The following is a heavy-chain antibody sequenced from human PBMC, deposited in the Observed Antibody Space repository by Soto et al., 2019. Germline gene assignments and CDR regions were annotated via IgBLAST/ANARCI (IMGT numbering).Heavy chain of an antibody. V-gene: IGHV3-7*01. CDR2: IKQDGSEK. Sequence: GGSLRLSCAASGFTFSSYWMSWVRQAPGKGLEWVANIKQDGSEKYYADSVKGRLTISRDNSKNTLYLQINSLRAEDTAVYYCAKGQHCSTTSCYFYYYGVDVWGQGTTVTVSS. CDR1: GFTFSSYW. CDR3: AKGQHCSTTSCYFYYYGVDV. J-gene: IGHJ6*02. D-gene: IGHD2-2*01.